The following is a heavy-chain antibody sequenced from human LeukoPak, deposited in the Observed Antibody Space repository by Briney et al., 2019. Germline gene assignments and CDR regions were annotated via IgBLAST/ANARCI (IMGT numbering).Heavy chain of an antibody. D-gene: IGHD6-13*01. Sequence: GGSLRLSCAASGLTFSSYAMSWVRQAPGKGLEWVSAISGSGGSTYYADSVKGRFTISRDNSKNTLYLQMNSLRAEDTAVYYCAKEQAAAGKGYYFDYWGQGTLVTVSS. V-gene: IGHV3-23*01. CDR1: GLTFSSYA. CDR2: ISGSGGST. CDR3: AKEQAAAGKGYYFDY. J-gene: IGHJ4*02.